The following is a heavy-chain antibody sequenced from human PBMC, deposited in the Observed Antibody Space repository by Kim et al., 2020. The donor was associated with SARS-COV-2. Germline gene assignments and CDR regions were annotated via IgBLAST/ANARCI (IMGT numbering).Heavy chain of an antibody. D-gene: IGHD3-10*01. CDR3: VSEVNWPNYYNTDAIRPGEY. Sequence: ASVKVSCKASGYTFTGSYIHWVRQAPGQGLEWMGWINPNNVDTTYPQKFQGRVTMTRDTSISTSYMELSSLRPDDTALYYCVSEVNWPNYYNTDAIRPGEYWGQGTLVTVSS. J-gene: IGHJ4*02. CDR2: INPNNVDT. V-gene: IGHV1-2*02. CDR1: GYTFTGSY.